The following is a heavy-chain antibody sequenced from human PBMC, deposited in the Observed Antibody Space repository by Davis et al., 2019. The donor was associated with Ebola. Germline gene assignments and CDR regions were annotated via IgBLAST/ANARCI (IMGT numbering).Heavy chain of an antibody. CDR3: ARGDSYYDPTGFYAGPEAPDH. D-gene: IGHD3-22*01. CDR1: GGFVSSGGYS. J-gene: IGHJ4*02. V-gene: IGHV4-30-4*07. CDR2: YYYTGST. Sequence: MPSETLSLTCAVSGGFVSSGGYSWSWIRQPLGKGLEWIGYYYYTGSTYYNPSLKSRVSISVDTSKNQFSLKLSSVTAADTAVYDCARGDSYYDPTGFYAGPEAPDHWGQGILVAVSS.